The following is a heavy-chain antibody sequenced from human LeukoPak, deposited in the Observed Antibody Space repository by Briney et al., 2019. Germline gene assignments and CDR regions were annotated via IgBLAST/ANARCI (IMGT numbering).Heavy chain of an antibody. Sequence: ASVKVSCKASGYTFTGYYMHWVRQAPGQGLEWMGWINPNSGGTNYAQKFQGRVTMTRDTSISTAYMELSRLRSDDTAVYYCARGRGRIAVAGKGGYYFDYWGQGTLVTVSS. CDR3: ARGRGRIAVAGKGGYYFDY. CDR2: INPNSGGT. J-gene: IGHJ4*02. V-gene: IGHV1-2*02. CDR1: GYTFTGYY. D-gene: IGHD6-19*01.